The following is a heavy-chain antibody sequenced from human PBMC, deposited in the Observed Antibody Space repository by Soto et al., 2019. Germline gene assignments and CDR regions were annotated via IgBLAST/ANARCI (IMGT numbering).Heavy chain of an antibody. J-gene: IGHJ4*02. CDR2: ISYDGSEK. D-gene: IGHD2-2*02. CDR1: GFTFNTYG. Sequence: GGSLRLSCAASGFTFNTYGMHWVRQSPGKGLEWVAVISYDGSEKYYVDSVKGRFTISKDNSKNTLYLQMNSLRPEDTAVYYCAKSPNFYCSSPNCYKYYFDHWGQGTRVTVSS. V-gene: IGHV3-30*18. CDR3: AKSPNFYCSSPNCYKYYFDH.